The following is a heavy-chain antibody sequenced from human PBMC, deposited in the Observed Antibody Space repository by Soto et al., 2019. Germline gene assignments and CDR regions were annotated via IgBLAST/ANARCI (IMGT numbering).Heavy chain of an antibody. Sequence: GASVKVSGKASGGTFSSYAISWVRQAPGQGLEWMGGIIPIFGTANYAQKFQGRVTITADESTSTAYMELSSLRSEDTAVYYCARVTAFCSSTSCANYYYGMDVWGQGTTVTVSS. V-gene: IGHV1-69*13. CDR1: GGTFSSYA. CDR3: ARVTAFCSSTSCANYYYGMDV. CDR2: IIPIFGTA. D-gene: IGHD2-2*01. J-gene: IGHJ6*02.